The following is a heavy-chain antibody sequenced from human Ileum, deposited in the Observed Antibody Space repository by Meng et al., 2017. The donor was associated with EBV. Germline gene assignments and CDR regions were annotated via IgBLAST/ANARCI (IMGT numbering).Heavy chain of an antibody. CDR1: GGSISSSNW. D-gene: IGHD6-19*01. Sequence: QWQLQESGPGRLKPPGTLSRTCAGSGGSISSSNWWSWVRQPPGKGLEWIGEIYHSGSTNYNPSLKSRVTISVDKSKNQFSLNLSSVTAADTAVYYCARVGQWLPIDYWGQGTLVTVSS. CDR3: ARVGQWLPIDY. V-gene: IGHV4-4*03. J-gene: IGHJ4*02. CDR2: IYHSGST.